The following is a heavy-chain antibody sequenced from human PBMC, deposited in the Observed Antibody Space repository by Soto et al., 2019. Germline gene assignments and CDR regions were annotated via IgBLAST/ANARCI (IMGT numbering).Heavy chain of an antibody. V-gene: IGHV1-3*01. J-gene: IGHJ4*02. Sequence: ASVKVSCKASGYTFTSYAMHWVRQAPVQRLEWMGWINAGNGNTKYSQKFQGRVTITRDTSASTAYMELSSLRSEDTAVYYCGRSLVVVTALDYWGPGTLVPVSS. D-gene: IGHD2-21*02. CDR2: INAGNGNT. CDR1: GYTFTSYA. CDR3: GRSLVVVTALDY.